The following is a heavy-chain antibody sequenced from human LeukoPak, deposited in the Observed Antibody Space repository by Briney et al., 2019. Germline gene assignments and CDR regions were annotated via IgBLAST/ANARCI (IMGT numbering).Heavy chain of an antibody. V-gene: IGHV3-48*02. J-gene: IGHJ4*02. D-gene: IGHD1-26*01. Sequence: GGSLRLSCAASGFTFSSYSMNWVRQAPGEGLEWVSHITASGTAMFYADSVKGRFTISRDNAKNSLYLQMNSLRDEDAAVYYCASSGSYRFDYWGQGTLVTVSS. CDR1: GFTFSSYS. CDR2: ITASGTAM. CDR3: ASSGSYRFDY.